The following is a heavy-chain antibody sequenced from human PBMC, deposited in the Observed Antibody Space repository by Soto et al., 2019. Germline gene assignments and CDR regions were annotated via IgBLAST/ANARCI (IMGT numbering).Heavy chain of an antibody. D-gene: IGHD2-21*02. J-gene: IGHJ3*02. CDR3: GIDEVTDVQNDAFDI. CDR1: GYAFTTYH. Sequence: GASVKVSCKASGYAFTTYHMHWVRQAPGQGLEWRGMIDPSDGTTTYAQKLQGRVTMTRDTATSTVYMELSSLRSEDTAVYDCGIDEVTDVQNDAFDIWGQGSLVTVS. CDR2: IDPSDGTT. V-gene: IGHV1-46*04.